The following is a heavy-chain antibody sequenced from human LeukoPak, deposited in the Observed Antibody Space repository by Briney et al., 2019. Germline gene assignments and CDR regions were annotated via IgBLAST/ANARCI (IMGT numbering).Heavy chain of an antibody. D-gene: IGHD5-18*01. CDR3: ARGMTWIQLSPIDY. CDR1: GFTFSSYS. V-gene: IGHV3-23*01. Sequence: GGSLRLSCAASGFTFSSYSMNWVRQAPGKGLEWVSTITGGGSATYYADSVKGRFTISRDNSKNTLYLQINSLRAEDTAAYNCARGMTWIQLSPIDYWGQGTLVTVSS. J-gene: IGHJ4*02. CDR2: ITGGGSAT.